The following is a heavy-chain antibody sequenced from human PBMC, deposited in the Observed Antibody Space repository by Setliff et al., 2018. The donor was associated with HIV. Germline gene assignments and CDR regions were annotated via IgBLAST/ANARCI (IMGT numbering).Heavy chain of an antibody. CDR2: IFYSGST. V-gene: IGHV4-39*07. Sequence: SETLSLTCTVSNGSISSSSYFWGWIRQPPGKGLEWIGNIFYSGSTYYNPSLKSRVTISLDNSKNLFSLKMTSVTAADTAVYYCAGETALTGDSHWGQGSQVTVSS. CDR3: AGETALTGDSH. J-gene: IGHJ4*02. D-gene: IGHD3-10*01. CDR1: NGSISSSSYF.